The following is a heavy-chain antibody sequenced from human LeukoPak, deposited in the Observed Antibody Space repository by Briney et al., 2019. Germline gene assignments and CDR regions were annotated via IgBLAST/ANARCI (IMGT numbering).Heavy chain of an antibody. D-gene: IGHD2-15*01. V-gene: IGHV3-23*01. CDR3: ASSGYCSGGSCYLRYWYSDL. Sequence: PGGSLRLSCAASGFTFSSYAMSWVRQAPGKGLEWVSSISGSGDSTSYADSVKGRFTISRDNSKSTLYLQMNNLGAEDTAVYYCASSGYCSGGSCYLRYWYSDLWGRGTLVTVSS. CDR1: GFTFSSYA. CDR2: ISGSGDST. J-gene: IGHJ2*01.